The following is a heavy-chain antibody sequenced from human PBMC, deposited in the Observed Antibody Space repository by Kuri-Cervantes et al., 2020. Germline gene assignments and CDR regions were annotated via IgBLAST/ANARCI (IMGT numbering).Heavy chain of an antibody. Sequence: SETLSLTCTVSGGSISSGGYYWSWIRQHPGKGLEWIGYIYYSGSTYYNPSLKSRVTISVDTSKNQFSLKLSSVTAADTAVYYCARDDRRNWFDPWGQGALVTVSS. CDR3: ARDDRRNWFDP. J-gene: IGHJ5*02. CDR2: IYYSGST. D-gene: IGHD3-22*01. CDR1: GGSISSGGYY. V-gene: IGHV4-31*03.